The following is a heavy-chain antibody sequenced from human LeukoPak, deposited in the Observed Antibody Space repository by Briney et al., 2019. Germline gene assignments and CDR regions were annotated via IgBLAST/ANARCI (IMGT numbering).Heavy chain of an antibody. J-gene: IGHJ5*02. D-gene: IGHD3-10*01. CDR3: AKDRYSYGSGGQPWFDP. Sequence: PGGSLRLSCAASGFTFSSYAMSWVRQAPGKGLEWVSAISGSGGSTYYADSVKGRFTISRDNSKNTLYLQMNSLRAEDTAVYYCAKDRYSYGSGGQPWFDPWGQGTLVTVSS. CDR2: ISGSGGST. CDR1: GFTFSSYA. V-gene: IGHV3-23*01.